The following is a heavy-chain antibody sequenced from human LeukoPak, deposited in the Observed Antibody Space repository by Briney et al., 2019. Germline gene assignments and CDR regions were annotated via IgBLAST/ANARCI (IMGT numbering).Heavy chain of an antibody. CDR3: ARDLSRSRPFDY. V-gene: IGHV3-21*01. Sequence: GGSLTLSCAASGFTFSSYSMNWVRQAPGKGLEWVSSISSSSSYIYYADSVKGRFTISRDTAKNSLYLQMNSLRDEDTAMYYCARDLSRSRPFDYWGQGTLVTVSS. J-gene: IGHJ4*02. D-gene: IGHD3-16*02. CDR1: GFTFSSYS. CDR2: ISSSSSYI.